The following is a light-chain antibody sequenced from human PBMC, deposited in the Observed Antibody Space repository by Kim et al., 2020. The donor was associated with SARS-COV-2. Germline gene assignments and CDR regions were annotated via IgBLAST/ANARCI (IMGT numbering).Light chain of an antibody. Sequence: DIQLTQSPSFLSASVRDRVTITCRASQDISNYFAWYQQKPGKAPKLLIYAASTLQSGVPSRFSGSGSGTEFTLTISSLQPEDFATNYCQQLNSYPRTFGQGTKLEI. CDR3: QQLNSYPRT. J-gene: IGKJ2*02. CDR2: AAS. CDR1: QDISNY. V-gene: IGKV1-9*01.